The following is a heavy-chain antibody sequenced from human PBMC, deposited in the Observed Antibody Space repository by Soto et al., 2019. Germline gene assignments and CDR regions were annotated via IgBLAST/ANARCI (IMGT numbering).Heavy chain of an antibody. CDR3: ASRDPGTSVDY. CDR2: IYRTGST. Sequence: SETLSLTCAVSGGSFTSNNWWTWVRQPPGRGLEWIGEIYRTGSTNYNPSLKSRVTISLDKSENQFSLKVTSLTAAVTAVYYCASRDPGTSVDYWGQGTLVTVSS. J-gene: IGHJ4*02. V-gene: IGHV4-4*02. CDR1: GGSFTSNNW. D-gene: IGHD1-7*01.